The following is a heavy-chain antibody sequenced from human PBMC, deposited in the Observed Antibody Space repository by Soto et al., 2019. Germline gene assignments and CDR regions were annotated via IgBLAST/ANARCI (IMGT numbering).Heavy chain of an antibody. CDR3: VRDRSGWPENCQH. CDR1: GFTFRSYA. Sequence: QVQLVESGGGVVQPGRSLRLSCAASGFTFRSYAMHWVRQAPGKGLEWVTVISYDGSNTYYADSVKGRFTISRDNSRTTIYLQMDSLRAEDTAVYYCVRDRSGWPENCQHWGQGTLVTVSS. CDR2: ISYDGSNT. V-gene: IGHV3-30-3*01. D-gene: IGHD6-19*01. J-gene: IGHJ1*01.